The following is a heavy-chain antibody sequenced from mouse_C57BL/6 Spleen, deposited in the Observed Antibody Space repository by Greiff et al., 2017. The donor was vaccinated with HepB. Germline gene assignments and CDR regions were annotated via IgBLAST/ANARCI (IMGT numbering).Heavy chain of an antibody. CDR3: ARDGYYGPYYFDY. D-gene: IGHD1-1*01. CDR1: GFTFTDYY. V-gene: IGHV7-3*01. J-gene: IGHJ2*01. Sequence: EVKVVESGGGLVQPGGSLSLSCAASGFTFTDYYMSWVRQPPGKALEWLGFIRNKANGYTTEYSASVKGRFTISRDNSQSILYLQMNALRAEDSATYYCARDGYYGPYYFDYWGQGTTLTVSS. CDR2: IRNKANGYTT.